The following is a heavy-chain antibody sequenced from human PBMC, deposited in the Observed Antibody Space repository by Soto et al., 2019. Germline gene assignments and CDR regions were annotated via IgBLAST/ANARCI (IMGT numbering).Heavy chain of an antibody. CDR3: ARVLRERSGFTGSLDYYYYYYMDV. J-gene: IGHJ6*03. CDR2: IYYSGNT. D-gene: IGHD3-9*01. V-gene: IGHV4-59*08. CDR1: GGSISSYY. Sequence: SETLSLTCTVSGGSISSYYWSWIRQPPGQGLEWIGYIYYSGNTNYNPSLKSRVTISVDTSKNQFSLKLSSVTAADTAVYYCARVLRERSGFTGSLDYYYYYYMDVWGKGTTVT.